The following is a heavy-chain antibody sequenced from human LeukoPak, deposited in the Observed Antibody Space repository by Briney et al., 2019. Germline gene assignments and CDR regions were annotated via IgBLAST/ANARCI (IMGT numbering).Heavy chain of an antibody. CDR2: IYPADSDH. Sequence: GESLNISCKGSGYSFTSYWIGWVRQMPGKGLEWMGVIYPADSDHRYSPSVQGQVTISADKSISNAYLQWSSLKASDTAMYYCARHGRSWNNWFDHWGQGTLVTVSS. V-gene: IGHV5-51*01. J-gene: IGHJ5*02. CDR1: GYSFTSYW. D-gene: IGHD6-13*01. CDR3: ARHGRSWNNWFDH.